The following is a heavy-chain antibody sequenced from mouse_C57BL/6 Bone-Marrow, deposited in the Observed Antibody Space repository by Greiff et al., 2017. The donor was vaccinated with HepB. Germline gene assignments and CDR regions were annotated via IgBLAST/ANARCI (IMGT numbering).Heavy chain of an antibody. CDR2: IYPGNSDT. D-gene: IGHD5-1-1*01. CDR1: GYTFTSYW. J-gene: IGHJ4*01. Sequence: VTLKESGTVLARPGASVKMSCKTSGYTFTSYWMHWVKQRPGQGLEWIGAIYPGNSDTSYNQKFKGKAKLTAVTSASTAYMELSSLTNEDSAVYYCTRSSYTSYYYAMDYWGQGTSVTVSS. CDR3: TRSSYTSYYYAMDY. V-gene: IGHV1-5*01.